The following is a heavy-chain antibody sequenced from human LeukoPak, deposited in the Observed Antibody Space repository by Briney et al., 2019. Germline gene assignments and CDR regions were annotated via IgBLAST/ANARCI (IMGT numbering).Heavy chain of an antibody. CDR3: TTDSYCSTTTCYASSNYYYGLDA. CDR1: GFTFSNAW. V-gene: IGHV3-15*05. Sequence: GGSLRLSCAASGFTFSNAWMTWVRQAPGKGLEWVGRIYRNADGGTTDYAAPVKGRFTISRGDSKNTLYLQMNSLKTEDTAVYYCTTDSYCSTTTCYASSNYYYGLDAWGQGTSVTVSS. CDR2: IYRNADGGTT. D-gene: IGHD2-2*01. J-gene: IGHJ6*02.